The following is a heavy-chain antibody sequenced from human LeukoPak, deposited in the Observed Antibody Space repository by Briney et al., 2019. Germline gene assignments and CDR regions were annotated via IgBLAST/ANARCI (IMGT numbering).Heavy chain of an antibody. CDR1: GFTFSTYG. CDR3: ARGGRTTWHGMDV. CDR2: IWYDGSNK. V-gene: IGHV3-33*01. D-gene: IGHD4-17*01. Sequence: GGSLRLSCEAYGFTFSTYGMHWVRQAPGKGLEWVAVIWYDGSNKNYADSVKGRCTISRDNSKNTLYLQMNSLRAEDTAVYYCARGGRTTWHGMDVWGQGTTVTVSS. J-gene: IGHJ6*02.